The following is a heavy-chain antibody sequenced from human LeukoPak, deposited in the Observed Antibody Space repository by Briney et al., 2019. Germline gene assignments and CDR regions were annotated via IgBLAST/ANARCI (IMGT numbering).Heavy chain of an antibody. V-gene: IGHV1-69*01. CDR2: IIPILGTA. CDR3: ARGEPDYYDSSTSGGSAFDI. Sequence: SVKVSCKASGGTFSSYAISWVRQAPGQGLEWMGGIIPILGTANYAQKFQGRVTITADESTSTAYMELSSLRSEDTAVYYCARGEPDYYDSSTSGGSAFDIWGQGTMVTVSS. CDR1: GGTFSSYA. D-gene: IGHD3-22*01. J-gene: IGHJ3*02.